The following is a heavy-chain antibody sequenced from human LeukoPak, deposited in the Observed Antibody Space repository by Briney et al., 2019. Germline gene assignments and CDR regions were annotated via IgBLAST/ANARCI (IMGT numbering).Heavy chain of an antibody. V-gene: IGHV3-43*01. CDR3: ARDWVGSFDAFDI. Sequence: PGGSLRLSCAASGFTFNDYTMHWVRQPPGKGLERVSLITSSGESTFYADSVKGRLTISRDNAKNSLYLQMNSLRAEDTAVYYCARDWVGSFDAFDIWGQGTMVTVSS. D-gene: IGHD6-25*01. J-gene: IGHJ3*02. CDR2: ITSSGEST. CDR1: GFTFNDYT.